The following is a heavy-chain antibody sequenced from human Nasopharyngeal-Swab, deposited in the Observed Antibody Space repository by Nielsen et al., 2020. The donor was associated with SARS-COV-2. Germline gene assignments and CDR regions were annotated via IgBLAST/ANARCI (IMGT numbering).Heavy chain of an antibody. V-gene: IGHV3-73*01. CDR1: GFTFSGSA. CDR3: TSRYSYGL. Sequence: GESLKISCAASGFTFSGSAMHWVRQASGKGLEWVGRIRSKANSYATAYAASVKGRFTISRDDSKNTAYLQMNSLKTEDPAVYYCTSRYSYGLWGQGTLVTVSS. J-gene: IGHJ4*02. CDR2: IRSKANSYAT. D-gene: IGHD5-18*01.